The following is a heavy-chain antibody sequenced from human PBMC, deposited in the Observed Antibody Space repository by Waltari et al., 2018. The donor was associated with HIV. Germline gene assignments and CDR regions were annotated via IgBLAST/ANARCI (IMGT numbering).Heavy chain of an antibody. CDR2: INPNSGGT. V-gene: IGHV1-2*02. D-gene: IGHD3-22*01. CDR3: ARDTPDAYYYDTSGYWS. Sequence: QVQLVQSGAEVQKPGASVKVSCKASGYTFTGYYMHWVRQAPGQGLEGMGWINPNSGGTNYAQKFQGRVTMTRDTYISTAYMELSRLRSDDTAVYYCARDTPDAYYYDTSGYWSWGQGTLVTVSS. J-gene: IGHJ5*02. CDR1: GYTFTGYY.